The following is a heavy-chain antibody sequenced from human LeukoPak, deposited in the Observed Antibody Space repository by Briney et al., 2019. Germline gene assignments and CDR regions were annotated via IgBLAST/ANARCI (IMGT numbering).Heavy chain of an antibody. CDR3: AGPRTLTNDF. CDR2: IRSNGGSQ. J-gene: IGHJ4*02. CDR1: GFAFSTYA. V-gene: IGHV3-23*01. Sequence: GGTLRLSCAASGFAFSTYAMSWVRQAPGKGLEWVSAIRSNGGSQYYAESVKGRFTISRDNSKNTLYLQMNRLRAEDTAIYYCAGPRTLTNDFWGQGTLVTVSS.